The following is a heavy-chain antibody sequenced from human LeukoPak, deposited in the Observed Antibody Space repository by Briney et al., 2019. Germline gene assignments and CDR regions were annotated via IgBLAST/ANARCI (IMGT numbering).Heavy chain of an antibody. J-gene: IGHJ3*02. CDR1: GFSINIGYY. CDR2: IFHSGKT. V-gene: IGHV4-38-2*02. CDR3: ARAEGYCSGGSCHKAFDI. D-gene: IGHD2-15*01. Sequence: SETLSLTCNVSGFSINIGYYWGWIRQPPGKGLEWIGSIFHSGKTYYNPSLKSRVTISVDRSKNQFSLKLSSVTAADTAVYFCARAEGYCSGGSCHKAFDIWGQGTMVTVSS.